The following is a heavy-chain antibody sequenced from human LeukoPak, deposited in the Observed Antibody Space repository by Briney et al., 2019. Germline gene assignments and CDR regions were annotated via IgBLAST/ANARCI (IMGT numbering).Heavy chain of an antibody. CDR3: ARLNPSGFDY. D-gene: IGHD1-26*01. CDR2: ISAYNGDT. Sequence: ASVKVSCKASGYRFTGYYMHWVQQAPGQGLEWMGWISAYNGDTNYAQNLQGRVTMTTDTSTSTAYMELRSLRSDDTAVYYCARLNPSGFDYWGQGTLVTVSS. J-gene: IGHJ4*02. CDR1: GYRFTGYY. V-gene: IGHV1-18*04.